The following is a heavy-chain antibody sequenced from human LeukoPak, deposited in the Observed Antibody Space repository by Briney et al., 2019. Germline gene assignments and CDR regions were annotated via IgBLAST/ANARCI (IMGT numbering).Heavy chain of an antibody. D-gene: IGHD3-10*01. CDR3: ARDTGSSPFDY. CDR2: IYYSGST. CDR1: GGSFSGHY. Sequence: SETLSLTCAVYGGSFSGHYWSWIRQPPGKGLEWIGYIYYSGSTNYNPSLKSRVTISVDTSKNQFSLKLSSVTAADTAVYYCARDTGSSPFDYWGQGTLVTVSS. V-gene: IGHV4-59*11. J-gene: IGHJ4*02.